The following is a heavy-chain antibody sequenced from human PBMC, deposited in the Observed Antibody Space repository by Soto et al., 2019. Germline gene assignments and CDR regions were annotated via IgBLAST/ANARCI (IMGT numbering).Heavy chain of an antibody. J-gene: IGHJ3*02. CDR1: GYTFTSYY. V-gene: IGHV1-46*01. D-gene: IGHD3-3*01. CDR2: INPSGGST. Sequence: QVQLVQSGAEVKKPGASVKVSCKASGYTFTSYYMHWVRQAPGQGLEWMGIINPSGGSTSYAQKFQGRVTMTRDTSTSTVYMELSSLRSEVTAVYYCARGPEDTIFGVVLAFDIWGQGTMVTVSS. CDR3: ARGPEDTIFGVVLAFDI.